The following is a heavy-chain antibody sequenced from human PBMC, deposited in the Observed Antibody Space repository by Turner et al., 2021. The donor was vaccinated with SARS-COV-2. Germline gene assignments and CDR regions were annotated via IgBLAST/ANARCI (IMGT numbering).Heavy chain of an antibody. J-gene: IGHJ6*02. D-gene: IGHD3-9*01. Sequence: QVQLVQSGAEVKKPGSSVKVSCKASGCTFSSYAITWVRQAPGQGLEWMGGISPIIGTTNYAQKFQGRVTITADKSTSTAYMELSSLGSEDTAVYYCARGGGYDILTGAYYGMDVWGQGTTVTVSS. CDR2: ISPIIGTT. CDR3: ARGGGYDILTGAYYGMDV. V-gene: IGHV1-69*06. CDR1: GCTFSSYA.